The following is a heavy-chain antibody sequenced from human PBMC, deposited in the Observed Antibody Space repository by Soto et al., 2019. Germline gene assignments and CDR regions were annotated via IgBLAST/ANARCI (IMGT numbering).Heavy chain of an antibody. Sequence: SVKVSCKASGGTFSSYAISWVRQAPGQGLEWMGGIIPIFGTANYAQKFQGRVTITADESTSTAYMELSSLRSEDTAVYYCARDPSIAARFPYYGMDVWGQGTTVTVSS. V-gene: IGHV1-69*13. D-gene: IGHD6-6*01. J-gene: IGHJ6*02. CDR1: GGTFSSYA. CDR3: ARDPSIAARFPYYGMDV. CDR2: IIPIFGTA.